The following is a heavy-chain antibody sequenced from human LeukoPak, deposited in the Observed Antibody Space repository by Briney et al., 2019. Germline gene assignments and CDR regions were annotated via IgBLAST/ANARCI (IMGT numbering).Heavy chain of an antibody. Sequence: GASVKVSCEASGYSFTTYWIGWVRQMPGKGLEWMGIIYPGHSDTRYSPSFQGQVTISADKSISTAYLQWSSLKASDTAMYYCARHRPRGSAWYPDFWGQGTLVTVSS. J-gene: IGHJ4*02. V-gene: IGHV5-51*01. D-gene: IGHD6-19*01. CDR1: GYSFTTYW. CDR3: ARHRPRGSAWYPDF. CDR2: IYPGHSDT.